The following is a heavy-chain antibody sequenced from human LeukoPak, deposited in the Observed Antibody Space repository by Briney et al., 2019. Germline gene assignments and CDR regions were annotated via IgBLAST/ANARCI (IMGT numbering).Heavy chain of an antibody. V-gene: IGHV1-69*13. Sequence: SVKVSCKASGGTFSSYAISWVRQAPGQGLEWMGGIIPIFGTANYAQKFQGRVTITADESTSTAYMELSSLRSEDTAVYYCARSSYGQNRYYYDSSGQLDYWGQGTLVTVSS. CDR3: ARSSYGQNRYYYDSSGQLDY. CDR1: GGTFSSYA. J-gene: IGHJ4*02. CDR2: IIPIFGTA. D-gene: IGHD3-22*01.